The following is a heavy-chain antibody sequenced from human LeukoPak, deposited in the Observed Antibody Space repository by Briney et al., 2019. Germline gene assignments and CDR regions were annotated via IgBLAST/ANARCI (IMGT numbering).Heavy chain of an antibody. J-gene: IGHJ4*02. Sequence: SETLSLTCTVSGGSISSSSYYWGWIRQPPGKGLEWIGSIYYSGSTYYNPSLKSRVTISVDTSKNHFSLKLSSVTAADTAVYYCARAGDYGVSYYFDYWGQGTLVTVSS. CDR1: GGSISSSSYY. V-gene: IGHV4-39*07. CDR2: IYYSGST. D-gene: IGHD4-17*01. CDR3: ARAGDYGVSYYFDY.